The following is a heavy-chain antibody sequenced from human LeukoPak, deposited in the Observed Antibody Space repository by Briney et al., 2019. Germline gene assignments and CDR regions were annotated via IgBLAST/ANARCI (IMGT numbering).Heavy chain of an antibody. J-gene: IGHJ4*02. D-gene: IGHD1-26*01. Sequence: PGGSLRLSCAASGFTFDDYGMSWVRHAPGKGLEWVSGINWNGGSTGYADSVKGRFTISRDNAKNSLYLQMNSLRAEDTALYYCARAGPRYSGSYYLFDYWGQGTLVTVSS. CDR2: INWNGGST. V-gene: IGHV3-20*04. CDR1: GFTFDDYG. CDR3: ARAGPRYSGSYYLFDY.